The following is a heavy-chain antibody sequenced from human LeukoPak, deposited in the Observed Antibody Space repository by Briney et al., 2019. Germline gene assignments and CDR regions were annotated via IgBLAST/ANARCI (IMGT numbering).Heavy chain of an antibody. V-gene: IGHV4-39*01. D-gene: IGHD1-7*01. Sequence: SETLSLTCTVSGGSISSSSYYWGWIRQPPGKGLEWIGSIYYSGSTYYNPSLKSRVTISVDTSKNQFSLKLSSVTAADTAVYYCARELRSLHNWFDPWGQGTLVTVSP. CDR3: ARELRSLHNWFDP. J-gene: IGHJ5*02. CDR1: GGSISSSSYY. CDR2: IYYSGST.